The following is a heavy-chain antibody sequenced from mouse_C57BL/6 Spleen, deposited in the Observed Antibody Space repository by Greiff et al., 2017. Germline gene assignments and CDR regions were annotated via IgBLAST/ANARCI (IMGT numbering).Heavy chain of an antibody. D-gene: IGHD1-1*01. V-gene: IGHV1-72*01. CDR3: GRGDYYGSSTFDN. Sequence: VQLQQSGAELVKPGASVKLSCKASGYTFTSHWMHWVKQRPGRGLEWIGRIDPNSGGTKYNEKFKSKATLTVNKPSSTAYMQLSSLTSEDAAVYYCGRGDYYGSSTFDNWGQGTTLTVSS. CDR1: GYTFTSHW. CDR2: IDPNSGGT. J-gene: IGHJ2*01.